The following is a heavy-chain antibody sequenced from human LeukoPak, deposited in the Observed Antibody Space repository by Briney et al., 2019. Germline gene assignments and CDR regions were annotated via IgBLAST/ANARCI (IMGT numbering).Heavy chain of an antibody. CDR1: GYTFTSYY. D-gene: IGHD2-15*01. J-gene: IGHJ4*02. CDR2: IDPSGGST. CDR3: ARNSGSGFDY. V-gene: IGHV1-46*01. Sequence: ASVKVSCKASGYTFTSYYMPWVRQAPGQGLEWMGRIDPSGGSTSYAQKFQGRVTMTRDTSTSTVYMELSSLRSEDTAVYYCARNSGSGFDYWGQGTLVTVSS.